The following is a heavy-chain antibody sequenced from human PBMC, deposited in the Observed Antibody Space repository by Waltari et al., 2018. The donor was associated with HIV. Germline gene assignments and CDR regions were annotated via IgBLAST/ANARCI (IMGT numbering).Heavy chain of an antibody. CDR1: GYTFTTYD. V-gene: IGHV1-8*01. J-gene: IGHJ4*02. CDR2: RNPHSGYT. D-gene: IGHD3-10*01. CDR3: ARGQFTFDS. Sequence: QIQLVQSGPGVKNPGASVKVSCKAFGYTFTTYDINWVRQAPGQGLEWMGWRNPHSGYTGSAQQFQGRLTMTRDTSMSTAFMELNNLGPEDTAIYYCARGQFTFDSWGQGALGTVSS.